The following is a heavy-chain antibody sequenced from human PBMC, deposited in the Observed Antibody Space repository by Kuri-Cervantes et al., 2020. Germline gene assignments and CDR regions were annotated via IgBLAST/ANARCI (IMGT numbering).Heavy chain of an antibody. CDR2: IIPIFGTA. V-gene: IGHV1-69*13. D-gene: IGHD4-17*01. CDR3: STDTVTTTGNAFDY. J-gene: IGHJ4*02. Sequence: SVKVFCKASGGTFSSYAISWVRQAPGQGLEWMGGIIPIFGTANYAQKFQGRVTITADESTSTAYMELSSLRSEDTAVYYCSTDTVTTTGNAFDYWGQGTLVTVSS. CDR1: GGTFSSYA.